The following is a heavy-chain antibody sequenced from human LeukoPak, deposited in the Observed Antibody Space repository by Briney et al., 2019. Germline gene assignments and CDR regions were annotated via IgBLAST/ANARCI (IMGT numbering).Heavy chain of an antibody. J-gene: IGHJ4*02. D-gene: IGHD1-26*01. Sequence: SQTLSLTCAISGDSVSSNLVTWNWIRQSPSRALKWLGRTYYRSKWSNDYAVSVKSRITINPDTSKNQFSLQLNSVTPEDTAVYYCARVLSGIFFDWGQGTLVTVSS. CDR3: ARVLSGIFFD. CDR1: GDSVSSNLVT. CDR2: TYYRSKWSN. V-gene: IGHV6-1*01.